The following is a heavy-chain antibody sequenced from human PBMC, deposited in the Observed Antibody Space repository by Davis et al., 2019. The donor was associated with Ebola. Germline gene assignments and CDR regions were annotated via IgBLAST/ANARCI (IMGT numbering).Heavy chain of an antibody. CDR2: IFHGGST. V-gene: IGHV4-4*02. Sequence: PSETLSLTCAVSGASISSSHWWSWVRQTPGKGLEWIGEIFHGGSTNYNPSLKSRVTISVDTSKTQFSLKLNSLTAADTAVYYCARDPNEGYCTNGVCSVGVKFDYWGQGTLATVSS. D-gene: IGHD2-8*01. CDR3: ARDPNEGYCTNGVCSVGVKFDY. J-gene: IGHJ4*02. CDR1: GASISSSHW.